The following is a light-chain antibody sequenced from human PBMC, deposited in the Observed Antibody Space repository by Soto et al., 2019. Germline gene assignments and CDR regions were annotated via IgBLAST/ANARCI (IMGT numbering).Light chain of an antibody. CDR2: EVT. Sequence: QSALTQPASVSGSPGQSITISCTGTSSDIGAYNYVSWYQQHPGKAPKLMIYEVTNRPSGISNRFSGSRFGNTASLSNSGPQAEDEADYYCSSYSSAIAFVFGTGTKLTVL. J-gene: IGLJ1*01. CDR3: SSYSSAIAFV. CDR1: SSDIGAYNY. V-gene: IGLV2-14*01.